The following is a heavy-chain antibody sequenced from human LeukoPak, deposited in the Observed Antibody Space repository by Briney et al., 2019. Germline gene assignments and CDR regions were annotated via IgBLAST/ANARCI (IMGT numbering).Heavy chain of an antibody. Sequence: ASVKVSCKVSGYTLTELSMHWVRQPPGKGLEWMGGFDPEDGETIYAQKFQGRVTMTEDTSTDTAYMELSSLRSEDTAVYYCATYQNCGGDCLSLGYWGQGTLVTVSS. J-gene: IGHJ4*02. CDR1: GYTLTELS. D-gene: IGHD2-21*02. V-gene: IGHV1-24*01. CDR3: ATYQNCGGDCLSLGY. CDR2: FDPEDGET.